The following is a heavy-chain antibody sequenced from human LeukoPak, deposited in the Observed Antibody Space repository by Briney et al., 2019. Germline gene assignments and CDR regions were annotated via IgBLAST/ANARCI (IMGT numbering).Heavy chain of an antibody. Sequence: SETLSLTCTVSGDSISSSRSYWGWIRQPPGKGLEWIGSIYYSGSTYYNTSLKSRVTISVDTSKNQVSLNLNSVTAADTAVYYCAREPLGYCSGGSCYSDAFDIWGQGTMVAVSS. J-gene: IGHJ3*02. V-gene: IGHV4-39*07. D-gene: IGHD2-15*01. CDR1: GDSISSSRSY. CDR3: AREPLGYCSGGSCYSDAFDI. CDR2: IYYSGST.